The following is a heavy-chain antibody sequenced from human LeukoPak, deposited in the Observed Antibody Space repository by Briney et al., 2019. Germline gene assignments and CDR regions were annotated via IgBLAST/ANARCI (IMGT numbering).Heavy chain of an antibody. CDR2: INPSGGST. J-gene: IGHJ4*02. V-gene: IGHV1-46*01. CDR1: GYTFTSYY. D-gene: IGHD6-6*01. Sequence: GASVKVSCKASGYTFTSYYMHWVRQAPGQGLEWMGIINPSGGSTSYAQKFQGRVTITTDESTSTAYMELSSLRSEDTAVYYCASSSSSFGYWGQGTLVTVSS. CDR3: ASSSSSFGY.